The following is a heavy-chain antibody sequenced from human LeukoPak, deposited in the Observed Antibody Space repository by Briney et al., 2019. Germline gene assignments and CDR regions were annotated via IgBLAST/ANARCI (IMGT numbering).Heavy chain of an antibody. CDR2: INPNSGGT. V-gene: IGHV1-2*02. CDR3: ARDGAYCGGDCYSDY. CDR1: GYTFTGYY. Sequence: GASVKVSCKASGYTFTGYYMHWVRQAPGQGLEWMGWINPNSGGTNYAQKFQGRVTMTRDTSISTAYMELSRLRSDDTAVYHCARDGAYCGGDCYSDYWGQGTLVTVSS. J-gene: IGHJ4*02. D-gene: IGHD2-21*02.